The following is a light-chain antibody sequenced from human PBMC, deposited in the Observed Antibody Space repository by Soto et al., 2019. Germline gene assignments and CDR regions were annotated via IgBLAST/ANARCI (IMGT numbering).Light chain of an antibody. Sequence: IVMSQSPDSLAVSLGDWATINRKSRHSIFYSSNNKKYLTWYQQKPGQPPKLLIYWASTRESGVPERFCSSGAGADCTRPISSLQDEDVEVVFCRQYYSTPWTFGQGTKVDIK. CDR2: WAS. V-gene: IGKV4-1*01. CDR1: HSIFYSSNNKKY. J-gene: IGKJ1*01. CDR3: RQYYSTPWT.